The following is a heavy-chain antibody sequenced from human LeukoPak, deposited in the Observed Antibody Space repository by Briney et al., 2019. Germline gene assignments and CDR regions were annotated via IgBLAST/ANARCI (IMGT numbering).Heavy chain of an antibody. CDR3: ARRYRNIVVVPAARYAFDI. J-gene: IGHJ3*02. Sequence: SATLSLTCAVYGGSFSGYYWSWIRQPPGKGLEWIGEINHSGSTNYNPSLKSRVTISVDTSKNQFSLKLSAVTAADTAVYYCARRYRNIVVVPAARYAFDIWGQGTMVTVSS. CDR2: INHSGST. D-gene: IGHD2-2*01. CDR1: GGSFSGYY. V-gene: IGHV4-34*01.